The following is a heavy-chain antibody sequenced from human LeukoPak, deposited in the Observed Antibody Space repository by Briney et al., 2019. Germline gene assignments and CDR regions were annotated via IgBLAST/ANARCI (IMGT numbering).Heavy chain of an antibody. J-gene: IGHJ4*02. V-gene: IGHV4-31*03. CDR2: IYYSGGT. CDR1: GGSISSGGYY. D-gene: IGHD3-3*01. CDR3: AREYSHRSIFGVVINQFDY. Sequence: SQTLSLACTVSGGSISSGGYYWSWIRQHPGKGLEWIGYIYYSGGTYYNPSFKSRVTISVDTSKNQFSLKLSSVTAADTAVYYCAREYSHRSIFGVVINQFDYWGQGTLVTVSS.